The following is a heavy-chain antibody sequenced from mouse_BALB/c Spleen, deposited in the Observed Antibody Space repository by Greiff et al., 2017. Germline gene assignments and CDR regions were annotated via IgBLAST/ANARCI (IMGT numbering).Heavy chain of an antibody. D-gene: IGHD4-1*01. CDR1: GFNIKDYY. J-gene: IGHJ3*01. CDR2: IDPENGNT. CDR3: ASSFNWDGFAY. V-gene: IGHV14-1*02. Sequence: EVKLMESGAELVRPGALVKLSCKASGFNIKDYYMHWVKQRPEQGLEWIGWIDPENGNTIYDPKFQGKASITADTSSNTAYLQLSSLTSEDTAVYYCASSFNWDGFAYWGQGTLVTVSA.